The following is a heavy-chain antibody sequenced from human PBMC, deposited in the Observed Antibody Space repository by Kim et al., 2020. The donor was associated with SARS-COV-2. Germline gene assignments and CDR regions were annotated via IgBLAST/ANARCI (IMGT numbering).Heavy chain of an antibody. D-gene: IGHD2-2*01. CDR1: GYTFTGYY. CDR2: INPNSGGT. CDR3: ARDPSEYQLLYAFDI. V-gene: IGHV1-2*02. Sequence: ASVKVSCKASGYTFTGYYMHWVRQAPGQGLEWMGWINPNSGGTNYAQKFQGRVTMTRDTSISTAYMELSRLRSDDTAVYYCARDPSEYQLLYAFDIWGQGTMVTVSS. J-gene: IGHJ3*02.